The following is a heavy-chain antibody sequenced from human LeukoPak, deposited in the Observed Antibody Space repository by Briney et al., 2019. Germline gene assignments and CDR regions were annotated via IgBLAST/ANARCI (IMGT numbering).Heavy chain of an antibody. Sequence: GGSLRLSCAASGFTFRNYWMSWVRQAPGRGLEWVSTISGGGGTTHYADSVKGRFIISRDNSKNTLSLQMNSLRAEDTAVYYCARGHSSGWYYFDYWGQGTLVTVSS. CDR2: ISGGGGTT. V-gene: IGHV3-23*01. CDR3: ARGHSSGWYYFDY. J-gene: IGHJ4*02. CDR1: GFTFRNYW. D-gene: IGHD6-19*01.